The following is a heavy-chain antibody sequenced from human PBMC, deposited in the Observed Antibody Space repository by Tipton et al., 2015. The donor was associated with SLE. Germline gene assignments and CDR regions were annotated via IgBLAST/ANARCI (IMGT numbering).Heavy chain of an antibody. CDR1: GGSFSSYF. V-gene: IGHV4-59*01. CDR2: SYYSGST. Sequence: TLSLTCTVSGGSFSSYFLRWVRQPPGKGLEWIGYSYYSGSTNYNPSLKSRVTISVDTAKNQFSLKLSSVTAADTAVYYCARVPCYYDSYMDAWGQGTTVTVS. J-gene: IGHJ6*03. CDR3: ARVPCYYDSYMDA.